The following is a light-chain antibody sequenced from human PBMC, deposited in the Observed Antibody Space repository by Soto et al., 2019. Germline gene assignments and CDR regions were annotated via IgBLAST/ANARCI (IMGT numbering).Light chain of an antibody. J-gene: IGLJ2*01. Sequence: QSVLTQPPSVSAALGQKVTISCSGSSSNIGNKYVSWYQQVPGTAPKLLIYENNNRASGIPDRFSGSKSGTSATLDITGLRTGDEADYYCGTWDSSLGGGVFGGGTKLTVL. CDR2: ENN. CDR3: GTWDSSLGGGV. CDR1: SSNIGNKY. V-gene: IGLV1-51*02.